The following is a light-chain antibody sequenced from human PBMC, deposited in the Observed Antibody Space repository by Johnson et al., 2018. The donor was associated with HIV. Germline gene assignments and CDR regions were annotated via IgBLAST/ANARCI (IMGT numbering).Light chain of an antibody. J-gene: IGLJ1*01. Sequence: QSVLTQPPPLSAAPGQKVTISCSGSSSNIGNNYVSWYQQLPGTAPKILIYDNNKRPSGIPDRFSGSKSGPSATLGITGLQTVDEADYYCGTWDSSLSAYVFGTGTKVTVL. V-gene: IGLV1-51*01. CDR1: SSNIGNNY. CDR3: GTWDSSLSAYV. CDR2: DNN.